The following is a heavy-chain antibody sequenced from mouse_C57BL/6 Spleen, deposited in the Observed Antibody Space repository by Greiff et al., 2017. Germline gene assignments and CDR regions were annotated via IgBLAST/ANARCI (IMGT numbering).Heavy chain of an antibody. CDR2: IDPENGDT. J-gene: IGHJ3*01. CDR3: TPYYDGSSWFAY. V-gene: IGHV14-4*01. CDR1: GFNIKDDY. D-gene: IGHD1-1*01. Sequence: VQLQQSGAELVRPGASVKLSCTASGFNIKDDYMHWVKQRPEQGLEWIGWIDPENGDTEYASKFQGKATITADTSSNTAYLQLSSLTSEDTAVYYCTPYYDGSSWFAYWGQGTLVTVSA.